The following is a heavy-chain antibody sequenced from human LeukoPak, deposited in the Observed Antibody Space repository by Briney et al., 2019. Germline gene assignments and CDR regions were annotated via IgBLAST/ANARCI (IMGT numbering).Heavy chain of an antibody. Sequence: PSQTLSLTCTVSGGSISSGDYYWSWIRQPPGKGLEWIGYIYYSGSTYYNPSLKSRVTISVDTSKNQFSLKLSSVTAADTAVYYCAREHRGTLGATDYWGQGTLVTVSS. V-gene: IGHV4-30-4*08. CDR3: AREHRGTLGATDY. CDR2: IYYSGST. J-gene: IGHJ4*02. CDR1: GGSISSGDYY. D-gene: IGHD1-26*01.